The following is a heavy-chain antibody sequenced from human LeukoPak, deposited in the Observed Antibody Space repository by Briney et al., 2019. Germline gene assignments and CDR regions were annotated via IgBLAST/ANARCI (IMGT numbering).Heavy chain of an antibody. CDR1: GFTFSSYS. D-gene: IGHD3-22*01. J-gene: IGHJ4*02. CDR2: ISSSSSYI. Sequence: GGSLRLSCAASGFTFSSYSMNWVRQAPGKGLEWVSSISSSSSYIYYADSVKGRFTISRDNAKNSLYLQMNSLRAEDTAVYYYARDATDYYYDSSGYLGYYFDYWGQGTLVTVSS. CDR3: ARDATDYYYDSSGYLGYYFDY. V-gene: IGHV3-21*01.